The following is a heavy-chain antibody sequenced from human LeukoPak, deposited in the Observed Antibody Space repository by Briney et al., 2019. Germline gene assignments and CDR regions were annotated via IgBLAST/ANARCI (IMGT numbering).Heavy chain of an antibody. D-gene: IGHD6-19*01. CDR3: ARSRLDAFDI. Sequence: GGSLSLSCAASGLTERNYYIIWLRQAPGKGLEGVSVIYRGGSTYYADFVKGRFTISRDNSKNKLFRQMNSVTAEDTAMFYCARSRLDAFDIWGQGTMVTVSS. J-gene: IGHJ3*02. CDR1: GLTERNYY. CDR2: IYRGGST. V-gene: IGHV3-53*01.